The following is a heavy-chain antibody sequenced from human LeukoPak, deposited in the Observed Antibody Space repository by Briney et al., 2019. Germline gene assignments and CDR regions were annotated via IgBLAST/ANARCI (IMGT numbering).Heavy chain of an antibody. CDR3: AKRFAAGKGFDI. CDR1: GFTFSSYA. J-gene: IGHJ3*02. V-gene: IGHV3-23*01. D-gene: IGHD2-15*01. CDR2: ISGSGVST. Sequence: GGSLRLSCAASGFTFSSYAMTWVRQAPGKGREGVSAISGSGVSTYYADSVKGRFTISRDNSRNTLYLQMNNLGAEDTALYYCAKRFAAGKGFDIWGQGTMVSVSS.